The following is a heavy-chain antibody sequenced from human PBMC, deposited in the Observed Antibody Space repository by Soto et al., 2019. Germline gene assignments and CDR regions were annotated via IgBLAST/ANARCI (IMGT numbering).Heavy chain of an antibody. CDR3: ARPIVGATVSAYYFDY. Sequence: PGESLKISCKGSGYSFTSYWIGWVRQMPGKGLEWMGIIYPGDSDTRYSPYFQGQVTISADKSISTAYLQWSSLKASDTAMYYFARPIVGATVSAYYFDYWGQGTLVTVSS. J-gene: IGHJ4*02. CDR2: IYPGDSDT. V-gene: IGHV5-51*03. D-gene: IGHD1-26*01. CDR1: GYSFTSYW.